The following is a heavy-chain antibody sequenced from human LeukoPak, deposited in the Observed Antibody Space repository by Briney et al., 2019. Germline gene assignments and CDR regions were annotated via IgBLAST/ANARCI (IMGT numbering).Heavy chain of an antibody. CDR3: ARDTYSSSSYFDY. J-gene: IGHJ4*02. Sequence: ASVKLSCKASGYTFTSYGISWLRQAPGQGFEWMGWISAYNGNTNYAQKLQGRVTMTTDTSTSTAYMELRSLRSEDTAVYYCARDTYSSSSYFDYWGQGTLVTVSS. CDR2: ISAYNGNT. D-gene: IGHD6-13*01. CDR1: GYTFTSYG. V-gene: IGHV1-18*01.